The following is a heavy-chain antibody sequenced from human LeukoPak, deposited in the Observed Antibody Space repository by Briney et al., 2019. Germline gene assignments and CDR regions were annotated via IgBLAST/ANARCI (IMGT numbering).Heavy chain of an antibody. CDR2: ISGSGGST. J-gene: IGHJ4*02. CDR3: ARDAVRGVRGLYYFDY. Sequence: GGSLRLSCAASGFTFSSYAMSWVRQAPGKGLEWVSAISGSGGSTYYADSVKGRFTISRDNSKNTLYLQMNSLRAEDTAVYYCARDAVRGVRGLYYFDYWGQGTLVTVSS. D-gene: IGHD3-10*01. CDR1: GFTFSSYA. V-gene: IGHV3-23*01.